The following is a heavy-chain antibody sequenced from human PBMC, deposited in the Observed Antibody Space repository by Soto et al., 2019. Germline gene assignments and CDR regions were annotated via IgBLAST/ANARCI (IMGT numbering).Heavy chain of an antibody. J-gene: IGHJ6*02. D-gene: IGHD2-21*01. CDR3: ARVYIVGPGQLHYYLLDV. Sequence: GGSLRLSCAASGFTFSSYGMHWVRQAPGKGLEWVAVIWYDGSNKYYADSVRGRFTISRDNSKNTLYLQMNSLRAEDTAVYYCARVYIVGPGQLHYYLLDVWGQGTTVIVSS. CDR1: GFTFSSYG. V-gene: IGHV3-33*01. CDR2: IWYDGSNK.